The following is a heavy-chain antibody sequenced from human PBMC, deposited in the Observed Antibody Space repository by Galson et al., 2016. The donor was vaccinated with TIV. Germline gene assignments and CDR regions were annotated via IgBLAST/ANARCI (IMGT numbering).Heavy chain of an antibody. J-gene: IGHJ4*02. V-gene: IGHV3-48*03. CDR2: TAGSTI. CDR1: GFTFSTYE. Sequence: SLRLSCAASGFTFSTYEMSWVRQAPGKGLEWVFTTAGSTIYSADSLTGRFTISRDNAKNSLYLQMNSLRAEDTAVYYCARSLKCTGTTCPEACFDYWGQGTQVTVSS. CDR3: ARSLKCTGTTCPEACFDY. D-gene: IGHD2-2*01.